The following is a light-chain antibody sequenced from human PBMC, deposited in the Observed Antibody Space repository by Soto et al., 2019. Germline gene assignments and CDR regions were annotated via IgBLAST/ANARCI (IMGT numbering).Light chain of an antibody. V-gene: IGKV3-11*01. CDR3: QQRSNWPLT. CDR2: DAS. CDR1: QSVSSY. J-gene: IGKJ4*01. Sequence: EIVLTQSPATLSLSPGERATLSCRASQSVSSYLAWYQQKPGQAPRLLIYDASNRATGIPARFSGSGSGTVFTLTISSLAPEYFAVYYCQQRSNWPLTFGGGTKVEIK.